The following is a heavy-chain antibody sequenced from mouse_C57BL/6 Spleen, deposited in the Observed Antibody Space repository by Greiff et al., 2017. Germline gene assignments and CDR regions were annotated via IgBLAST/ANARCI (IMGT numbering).Heavy chain of an antibody. Sequence: QVQLKQPGAELVKPGASVKLSCKASGYTFTSYWMQWVKQRPGQGLEWIGEIDPSDSYTNYNQKFKGKATLTVDTSSSTAYMQLSSLTSEDSAVYYCARVYYSQYEGGAMDYWGQGTSVTVSS. V-gene: IGHV1-50*01. CDR2: IDPSDSYT. CDR1: GYTFTSYW. D-gene: IGHD2-12*01. CDR3: ARVYYSQYEGGAMDY. J-gene: IGHJ4*01.